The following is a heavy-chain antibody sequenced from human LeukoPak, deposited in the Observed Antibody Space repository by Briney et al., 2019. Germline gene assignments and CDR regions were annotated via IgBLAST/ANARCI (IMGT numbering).Heavy chain of an antibody. CDR2: INHSGST. CDR1: GGSFSGYY. Sequence: SSETLSLTCAVYGGSFSGYYWSWIRKPPGKGLEWIGEINHSGSTNYNPSLKSRVIISVDTSKNQFSLKLSSVTAADTAVYYCARLDYYDSSGFDAFDIWGQGTMVTVSS. D-gene: IGHD3-22*01. CDR3: ARLDYYDSSGFDAFDI. V-gene: IGHV4-34*01. J-gene: IGHJ3*02.